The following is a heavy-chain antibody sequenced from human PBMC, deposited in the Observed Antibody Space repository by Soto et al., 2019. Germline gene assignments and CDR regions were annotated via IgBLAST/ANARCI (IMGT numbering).Heavy chain of an antibody. Sequence: QVHLQESGPGLVKPSETLSLTCSVSGGSISSSFWSWVRQPQGKVLEWLGHIDYSGRTNYNPSLKSRVTISLDPSKNQFFLRLNSVTAADTAVYYCARVTATGDLRLDYWGQGTLVTVSS. CDR1: GGSISSSF. CDR2: IDYSGRT. J-gene: IGHJ4*02. CDR3: ARVTATGDLRLDY. D-gene: IGHD6-13*01. V-gene: IGHV4-59*01.